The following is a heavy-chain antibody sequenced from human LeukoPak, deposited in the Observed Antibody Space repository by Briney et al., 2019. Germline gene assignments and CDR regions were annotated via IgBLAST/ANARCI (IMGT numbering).Heavy chain of an antibody. D-gene: IGHD2-15*01. CDR3: ARDGGYCSGGSCRPNNWFDP. CDR1: GFTFSSYG. J-gene: IGHJ5*02. V-gene: IGHV3-33*01. Sequence: GGSLRLSCAASGFTFSSYGMHWVRQAPGKGLEWVAVIWYDGSNKYYADSVKGRFTISRDNSKNTLYLQMNSLRAEDTAVYYCARDGGYCSGGSCRPNNWFDPWGQGTLVTVSS. CDR2: IWYDGSNK.